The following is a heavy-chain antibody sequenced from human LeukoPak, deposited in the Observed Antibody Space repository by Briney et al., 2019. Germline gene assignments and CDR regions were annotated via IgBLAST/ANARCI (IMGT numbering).Heavy chain of an antibody. V-gene: IGHV3-21*01. CDR1: GFTFSSYS. CDR3: ASLPRYCSSTSCPGY. Sequence: GGSLRLSCAACGFTFSSYSMNWVRQAPGKGLEWVSSISSSSSYIYYADSVKGRFTISRDNAKNSLYLQMNSLRAKDTAVYYCASLPRYCSSTSCPGYWGQGTLVTVSS. D-gene: IGHD2-2*01. CDR2: ISSSSSYI. J-gene: IGHJ4*02.